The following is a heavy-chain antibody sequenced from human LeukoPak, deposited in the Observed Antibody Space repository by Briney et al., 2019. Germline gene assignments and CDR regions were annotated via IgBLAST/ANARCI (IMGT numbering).Heavy chain of an antibody. D-gene: IGHD4-17*01. CDR2: IYSDGST. V-gene: IGHV3-53*01. CDR3: AKDPSYGLYT. Sequence: GGSLRLSCVASGLPVNINCMTWVRQAPGKGLEWVSVIYSDGSTYHSDSVKGRFTLSRDNPKNTLYLQMNSLRAEDTAVYYCAKDPSYGLYTWGQGTLVTVSS. CDR1: GLPVNINC. J-gene: IGHJ5*02.